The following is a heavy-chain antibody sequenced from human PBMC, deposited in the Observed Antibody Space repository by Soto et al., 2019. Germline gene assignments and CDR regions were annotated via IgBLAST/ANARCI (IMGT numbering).Heavy chain of an antibody. Sequence: QVQLQESGPGLVKPSQTLSLTCTVSGGSISSGGYYWSWIRQHPGKGLEWIGYIYYRGSTYYNPSLKSRVTISVDTSKNPFSQKLSSVTAADTAVYYCAASCVGCGGFNYYGMDVWGQFTTGSDAS. CDR3: AASCVGCGGFNYYGMDV. CDR2: IYYRGST. D-gene: IGHD2-21*01. V-gene: IGHV4-31*03. CDR1: GGSISSGGYY. J-gene: IGHJ6*02.